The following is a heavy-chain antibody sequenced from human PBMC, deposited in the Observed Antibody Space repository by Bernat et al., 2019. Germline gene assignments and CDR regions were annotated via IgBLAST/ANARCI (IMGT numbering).Heavy chain of an antibody. D-gene: IGHD4-17*01. J-gene: IGHJ4*02. Sequence: EVQLVESGGGLVQPGGSLKLSCAASGFTFSGSAMHWVRQASGKGLEWVGRIRSKVNSYATAYAASVKGRVTISRDDSENTAYLQMNSLKTEDTAVYYCTSAGHDYGDYHDYWGQGTLVTVSS. CDR3: TSAGHDYGDYHDY. CDR2: IRSKVNSYAT. CDR1: GFTFSGSA. V-gene: IGHV3-73*02.